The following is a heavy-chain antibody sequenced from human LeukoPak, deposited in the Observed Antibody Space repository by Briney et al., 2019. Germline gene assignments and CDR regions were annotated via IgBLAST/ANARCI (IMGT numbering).Heavy chain of an antibody. CDR2: MNPNSGNT. CDR1: GYPFCNYD. J-gene: IGHJ5*02. CDR3: ARGRATVTTHWVDP. Sequence: ASVKVSCKASGYPFCNYDINWLRQATGQGLEWMGWMNPNSGNTDYAQKFQGRVTITRNTSISTAYMELSGLRSEDTAVYYCARGRATVTTHWVDPWGQGTLVTVSS. V-gene: IGHV1-8*03. D-gene: IGHD4-11*01.